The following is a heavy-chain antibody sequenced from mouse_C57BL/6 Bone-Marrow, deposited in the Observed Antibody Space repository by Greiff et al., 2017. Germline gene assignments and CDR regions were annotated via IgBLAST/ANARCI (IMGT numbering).Heavy chain of an antibody. CDR1: GYTFTSYW. Sequence: QVQLQQPGAELVKPGASVKLSCKASGYTFTSYWMHWVKQRPGQGLEWIGMIPPNSGSTNYNEKFKSKATLTVDKSSSTAYMQLSSLTSEDSAVYYCARGCYGSGKARAYWGQGTLVTVSA. CDR3: ARGCYGSGKARAY. D-gene: IGHD1-1*01. J-gene: IGHJ3*01. CDR2: IPPNSGST. V-gene: IGHV1-64*01.